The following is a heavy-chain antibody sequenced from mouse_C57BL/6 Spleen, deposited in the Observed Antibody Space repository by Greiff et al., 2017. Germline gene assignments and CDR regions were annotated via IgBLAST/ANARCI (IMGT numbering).Heavy chain of an antibody. D-gene: IGHD2-4*01. CDR1: GFNIKDYY. CDR2: IDPEDGET. V-gene: IGHV14-2*01. Sequence: EVQLQQSGAELVKPGASVKLSCTASGFNIKDYYMHWVKQRTEQGLEWIGRIDPEDGETKSAPKVQGKATITADTSSNTAYLQLSSLTSEDTAVYYCARRAGYDYDEDYWGQGTTLTVSS. J-gene: IGHJ2*01. CDR3: ARRAGYDYDEDY.